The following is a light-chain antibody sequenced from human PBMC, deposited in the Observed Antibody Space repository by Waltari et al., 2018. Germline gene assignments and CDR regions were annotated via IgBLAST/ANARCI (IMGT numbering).Light chain of an antibody. CDR2: AAS. Sequence: EIVMPQSPVTLSVSPGERIALSCKASQSIDNNLAWYQQKPGQAPRLLIYAASTRATDVPARFRGSGSGTEFTLTISSLQSEDCGVFYCQQYNRWPPLTFGGGTKVEIK. V-gene: IGKV3-15*01. CDR3: QQYNRWPPLT. J-gene: IGKJ4*01. CDR1: QSIDNN.